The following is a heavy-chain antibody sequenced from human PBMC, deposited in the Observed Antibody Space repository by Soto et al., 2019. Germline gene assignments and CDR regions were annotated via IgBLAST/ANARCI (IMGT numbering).Heavy chain of an antibody. Sequence: SETLSLTCAVYGGSFSGYYWSWIRQPPGKGLEWIGEINHSGSTNYNPSLKGRVTISVDTSKNQFSLKLSSVTAADTAVYYCARGRRGYSYGYSGYWGQGTLVTVSS. J-gene: IGHJ4*02. D-gene: IGHD5-18*01. CDR1: GGSFSGYY. V-gene: IGHV4-34*01. CDR3: ARGRRGYSYGYSGY. CDR2: INHSGST.